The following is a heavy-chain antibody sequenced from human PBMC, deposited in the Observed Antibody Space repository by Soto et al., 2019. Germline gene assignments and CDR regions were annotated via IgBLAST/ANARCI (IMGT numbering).Heavy chain of an antibody. V-gene: IGHV3-20*04. CDR1: GFTFDDYG. Sequence: EVQLVESGGGVVRPGGSLRLSCAASGFTFDDYGMSWVRQAPGKGLEWVSGINWNGGSTGYADSVKGRFTISRDNAQNSLYLQMNSLRAEDTALYYCARGVGLPRGYYYYYGMDVWGQGTTVTVSS. J-gene: IGHJ6*02. CDR2: INWNGGST. D-gene: IGHD1-26*01. CDR3: ARGVGLPRGYYYYYGMDV.